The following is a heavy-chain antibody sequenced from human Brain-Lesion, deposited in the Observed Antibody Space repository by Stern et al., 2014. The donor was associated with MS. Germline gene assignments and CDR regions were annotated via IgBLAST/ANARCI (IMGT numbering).Heavy chain of an antibody. Sequence: HLVESGSGLVKPSQTLPLTCSVSGYSITSAAFSWTWIRPAPGQGLAWLGYMYFGGSHLYHTSPRSRGNLSVDHTKTPFLLRLNSVTAADTAVYYCARGRSRVHPPLDPWGQGTLVTVSS. CDR1: GYSITSAAFS. V-gene: IGHV4-30-2*01. CDR2: MYFGGSH. CDR3: ARGRSRVHPPLDP. J-gene: IGHJ5*02. D-gene: IGHD2-2*01.